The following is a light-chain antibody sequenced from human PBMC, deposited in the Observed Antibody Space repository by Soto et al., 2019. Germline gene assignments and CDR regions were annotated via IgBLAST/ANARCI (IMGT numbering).Light chain of an antibody. Sequence: IQLTQSPSSLSASVGDRVTITCRASQDISSFLAWYQQKPGKAPKLLIFAASTLQSGVPSRFSGSGSGTAVTLTISSLQPEDFATYYCQQTESYPSTFCGGTKVEIK. CDR1: QDISSF. CDR2: AAS. J-gene: IGKJ4*01. CDR3: QQTESYPST. V-gene: IGKV1-9*01.